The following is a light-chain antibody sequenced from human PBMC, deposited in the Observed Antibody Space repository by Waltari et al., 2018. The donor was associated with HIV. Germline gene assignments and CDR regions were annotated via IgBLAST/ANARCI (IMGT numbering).Light chain of an antibody. J-gene: IGLJ2*01. CDR3: GTWDNSLSGVV. CDR2: ENN. V-gene: IGLV1-51*02. CDR1: TSNIANNY. Sequence: QSVLTQPPSVSAAPGQKVTMSCSGGTSNIANNYVSWYQQLPGTAPNVRSYENNKRPSGIPDRCSGSKSGTSATLGITGLQTGDEADYYCGTWDNSLSGVVFGGGTKLTV.